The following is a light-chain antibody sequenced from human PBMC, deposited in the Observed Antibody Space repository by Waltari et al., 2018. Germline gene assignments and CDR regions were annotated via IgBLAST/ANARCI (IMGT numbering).Light chain of an antibody. J-gene: IGLJ2*01. CDR3: CSYAGDNTWI. V-gene: IGLV2-23*01. Sequence: QSALAQAASVSGFPELSITISCNGTSSNIGRYNLVSWYQHHPGKAPKLIIYQGTKRLSGLSNRFSGSTSGNTASLTVTELQSEDEADYYCCSYAGDNTWIFGGGTRLSAL. CDR2: QGT. CDR1: SSNIGRYNL.